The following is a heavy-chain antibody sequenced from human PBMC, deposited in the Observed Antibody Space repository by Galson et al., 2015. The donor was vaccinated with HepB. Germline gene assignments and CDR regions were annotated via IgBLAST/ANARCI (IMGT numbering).Heavy chain of an antibody. J-gene: IGHJ1*01. CDR1: GYTFSSYG. CDR3: ARDARYNWNYGGYFQH. Sequence: SLRLSCAASGYTFSSYGMHWVRQAPGQGLEWVAVLSYDGSKTYYADSVKGRFTISRDNSKNTVYLQMNSLGPEDTAVYYCARDARYNWNYGGYFQHWGQGTLVTVAS. D-gene: IGHD1-7*01. CDR2: LSYDGSKT. V-gene: IGHV3-30*19.